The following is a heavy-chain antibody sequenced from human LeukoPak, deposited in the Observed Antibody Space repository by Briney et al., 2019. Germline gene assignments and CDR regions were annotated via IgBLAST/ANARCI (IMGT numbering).Heavy chain of an antibody. Sequence: ASVKVSCKASGGTFSSYAISWVRQAPGQGLEWMGGIIPIFGTANYAQKFQGRVTMTRNTSISTAYMELSSLRSEDTAVYYCARGAKYSSSWYSFGSYYYYYGMDVWGQGTTVTVSS. V-gene: IGHV1-69*05. CDR3: ARGAKYSSSWYSFGSYYYYYGMDV. D-gene: IGHD6-13*01. CDR1: GGTFSSYA. CDR2: IIPIFGTA. J-gene: IGHJ6*02.